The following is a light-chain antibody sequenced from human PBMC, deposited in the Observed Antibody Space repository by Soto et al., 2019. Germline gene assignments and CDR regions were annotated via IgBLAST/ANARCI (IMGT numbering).Light chain of an antibody. CDR3: HQRSNWPPEIT. Sequence: EVVLTQSPATLSLSPGERATISRRASQSVSSYLAWYQQKPGQAPRLLIYDASNRATAIPARFSGSGSGTDFTLTISSLEPEDFAVYYCHQRSNWPPEITFGQGTRLEIK. CDR2: DAS. V-gene: IGKV3-11*01. CDR1: QSVSSY. J-gene: IGKJ5*01.